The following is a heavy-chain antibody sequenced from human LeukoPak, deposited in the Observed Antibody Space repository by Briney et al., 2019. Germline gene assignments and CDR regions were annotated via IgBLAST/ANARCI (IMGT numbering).Heavy chain of an antibody. J-gene: IGHJ4*02. D-gene: IGHD3-9*01. CDR1: GFTVSSNY. Sequence: GGSLRLSCAASGFTVSSNYMSWVRQAPGKGLEWVSVIYSGGSTYYADSVKGRFTISRDNSKNTLYLQMNSLRAEDTAVYYCAKEGDILTGYYMRYWGQGTLVTVSS. CDR3: AKEGDILTGYYMRY. V-gene: IGHV3-53*05. CDR2: IYSGGST.